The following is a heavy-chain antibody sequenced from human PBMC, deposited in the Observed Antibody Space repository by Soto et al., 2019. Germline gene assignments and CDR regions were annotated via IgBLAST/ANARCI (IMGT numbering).Heavy chain of an antibody. V-gene: IGHV4-30-4*01. D-gene: IGHD3-10*01. CDR1: GGSISSGDSY. Sequence: QLQLQGSGPGLVKPSQTLSLTCTVSGGSISSGDSYWSWVRQPPGKGLEWIGYIFYSVSTYYNPSLKSRVTISIDTSKNQFSLNLTSVTAADTAVYYCARDHIVRGQELDYYGMDVWGQGTTVTVSS. CDR2: IFYSVST. J-gene: IGHJ6*02. CDR3: ARDHIVRGQELDYYGMDV.